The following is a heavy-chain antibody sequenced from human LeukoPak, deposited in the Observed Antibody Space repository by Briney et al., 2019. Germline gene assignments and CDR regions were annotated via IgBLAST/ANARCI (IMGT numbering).Heavy chain of an antibody. CDR2: ITSSSSYL. CDR1: GFTLSRYS. CDR3: ARGLWFGELGFDY. Sequence: GGSLRLSCAASGFTLSRYSMNCVRQAPGKGLEGVLSITSSSSYLYPAPPVKGRFTISRDNAKNSLYLQMNSLRAEDTAVYYCARGLWFGELGFDYWGQGTLVTVSS. J-gene: IGHJ4*02. V-gene: IGHV3-21*01. D-gene: IGHD3-10*01.